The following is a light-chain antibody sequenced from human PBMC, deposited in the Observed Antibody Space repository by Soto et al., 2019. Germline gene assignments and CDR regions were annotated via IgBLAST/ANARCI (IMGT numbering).Light chain of an antibody. CDR3: GASGGGLRAVA. J-gene: IGLJ2*01. Sequence: QSVLTQPPSVSAAPGQKVTISCSGTSSNIGNNFVSWYQQLPGTAPKLLIYDDNVRPSGVADRFSGSKSGTSATLGITGLQTGDEANYYCGASGGGLRAVAFGEGTKLTVL. CDR1: SSNIGNNF. CDR2: DDN. V-gene: IGLV1-51*01.